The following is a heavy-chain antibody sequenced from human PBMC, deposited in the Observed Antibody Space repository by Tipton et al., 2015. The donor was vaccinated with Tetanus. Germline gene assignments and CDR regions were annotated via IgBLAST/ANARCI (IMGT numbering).Heavy chain of an antibody. J-gene: IGHJ4*02. V-gene: IGHV4-59*01. Sequence: TLSLTCAVYGASFSDYYWSWIRQPPGKGLEWIGYISYSGSTNSNYSLKSRITISQDTSKNQFSLKLNSETAADTAVYYCARANYEFPKKGPFDSWGQGTLVIVSS. CDR2: ISYSGST. D-gene: IGHD3-3*01. CDR3: ARANYEFPKKGPFDS. CDR1: GASFSDYY.